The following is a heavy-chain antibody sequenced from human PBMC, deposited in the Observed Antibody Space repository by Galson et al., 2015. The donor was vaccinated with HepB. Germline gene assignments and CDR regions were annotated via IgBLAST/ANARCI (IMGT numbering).Heavy chain of an antibody. CDR1: GYTFTSYG. Sequence: SVKVSCKASGYTFTSYGISWVRQASGQGLEWMGWISAYNGNTNYAQKLQGRVTMTTDTSTSTAYMELRSLRSDDTAVYYCARDSQDYDFWSGYYTPPMDVWGQGTTVTVSS. V-gene: IGHV1-18*04. CDR2: ISAYNGNT. J-gene: IGHJ6*02. CDR3: ARDSQDYDFWSGYYTPPMDV. D-gene: IGHD3-3*01.